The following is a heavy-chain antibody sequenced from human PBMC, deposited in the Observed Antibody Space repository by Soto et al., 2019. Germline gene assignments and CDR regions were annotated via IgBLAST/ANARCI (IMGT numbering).Heavy chain of an antibody. J-gene: IGHJ1*01. CDR2: IFTSGTTI. V-gene: IGHV3-48*03. CDR1: GFTFSSYS. D-gene: IGHD1-26*01. Sequence: PGGSLRLSCVASGFTFSSYSMVWVRQAPGKGLEWVSYIFTSGTTIYYADSVKGRFTVSRDNAKNSLFLLMNSLRAEDTAIYFCAQVRGIVGATGYFQEWGPGTLVTVSS. CDR3: AQVRGIVGATGYFQE.